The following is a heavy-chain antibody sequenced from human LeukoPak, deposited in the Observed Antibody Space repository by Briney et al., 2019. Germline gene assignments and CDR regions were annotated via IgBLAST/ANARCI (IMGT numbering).Heavy chain of an antibody. CDR1: GYSFTSYW. CDR2: IYPGDSDT. D-gene: IGHD2-15*01. V-gene: IGHV5-51*01. Sequence: GESLKISCKGSGYSFTSYWIGWVRQMPGIGLEWMGIIYPGDSDTRYSPSFQGQVTISADKSISTAYLQWSSLKASDTAMYYCARHGRYCSGGSCPVGYWGQGTLVAVSS. J-gene: IGHJ4*02. CDR3: ARHGRYCSGGSCPVGY.